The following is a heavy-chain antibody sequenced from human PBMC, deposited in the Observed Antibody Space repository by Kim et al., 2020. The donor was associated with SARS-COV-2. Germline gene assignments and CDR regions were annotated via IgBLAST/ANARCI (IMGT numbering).Heavy chain of an antibody. V-gene: IGHV4-4*07. D-gene: IGHD3-10*01. CDR1: GGSISSYY. Sequence: SETLSLTCTVSGGSISSYYWSWIRQPAGKGLEWIGRIYTSGSTNYNPSLKSRVTMSVDTSKNQFSLKLSSVTAADTAVYYCARDGSGSYFPLGPRYYYGMDVWGQGTTVTVSS. CDR2: IYTSGST. CDR3: ARDGSGSYFPLGPRYYYGMDV. J-gene: IGHJ6*02.